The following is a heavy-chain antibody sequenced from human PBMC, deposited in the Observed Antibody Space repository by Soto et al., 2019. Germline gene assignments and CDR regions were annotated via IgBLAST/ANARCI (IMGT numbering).Heavy chain of an antibody. Sequence: PGGSLRLSCAASGFIFDGYAMHWVRQAPGRGLQWVSGISWNSGSIGYADSVKGRFTISRDNAKNSLYLQMNSLRAEDTALYYCAKDIDWAAPRGVMDVWGQGTTVTVSS. D-gene: IGHD3-3*01. J-gene: IGHJ6*02. CDR3: AKDIDWAAPRGVMDV. V-gene: IGHV3-9*01. CDR2: ISWNSGSI. CDR1: GFIFDGYA.